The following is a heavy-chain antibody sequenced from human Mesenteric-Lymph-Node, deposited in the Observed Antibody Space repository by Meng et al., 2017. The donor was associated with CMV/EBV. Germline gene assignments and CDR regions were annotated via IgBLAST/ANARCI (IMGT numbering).Heavy chain of an antibody. Sequence: GESLKISCAASGFSFSSYEMTWVRQAPGKGLEWLSQIDISGGTVYHADSVKGRFTISRDNAKNSLYLQMNSLKAEDTAVYYCARNYYYGMDVWGQGTTVTVSS. CDR1: GFSFSSYE. V-gene: IGHV3-48*03. CDR3: ARNYYYGMDV. J-gene: IGHJ6*02. CDR2: IDISGGTV.